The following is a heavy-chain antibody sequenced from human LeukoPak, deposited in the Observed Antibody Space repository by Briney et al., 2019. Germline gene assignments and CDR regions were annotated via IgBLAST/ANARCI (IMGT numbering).Heavy chain of an antibody. Sequence: PSETLSLTCAVYGGSFSNYYWSWIRQPPGKGLEWIGEINHSGTINYNPSLKSRVTISVDTSKNQFSLKLSSVTAADTAVYYCARQIQLWFGRYYYYYMDVWGKGTTVTTSS. D-gene: IGHD5-18*01. CDR1: GGSFSNYY. CDR2: INHSGTI. CDR3: ARQIQLWFGRYYYYYMDV. J-gene: IGHJ6*03. V-gene: IGHV4-34*01.